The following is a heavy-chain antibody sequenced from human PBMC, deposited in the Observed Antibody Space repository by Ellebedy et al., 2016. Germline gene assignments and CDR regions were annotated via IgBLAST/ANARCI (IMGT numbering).Heavy chain of an antibody. Sequence: GESLKISXAASGFVFSSYGMSWVRQAPGKGLELVGSISSSGVRTTYPDSVKGRFTISRDNSKNTLYLQMNSLRAEDTAVYYCAKRRSRLRTIDYWGQGTLVTVSS. D-gene: IGHD5-18*01. CDR2: ISSSGVRT. V-gene: IGHV3-23*01. J-gene: IGHJ4*02. CDR3: AKRRSRLRTIDY. CDR1: GFVFSSYG.